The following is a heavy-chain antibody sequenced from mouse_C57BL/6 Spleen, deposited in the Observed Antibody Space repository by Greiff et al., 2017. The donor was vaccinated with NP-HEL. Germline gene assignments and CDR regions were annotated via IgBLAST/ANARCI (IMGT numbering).Heavy chain of an antibody. CDR3: ARRFNDYGGYFDV. CDR2: INYDGSST. V-gene: IGHV5-16*01. D-gene: IGHD2-4*01. Sequence: EVKLVESEGGLVQPGSSMKLSCTASGFTFSDYYMAWVRQVPEKGLEWVANINYDGSSTYYLDSLKSRFIISRDNAKNILYLQMSSLKSEDTATYYCARRFNDYGGYFDVWGTGTTVTVSS. CDR1: GFTFSDYY. J-gene: IGHJ1*03.